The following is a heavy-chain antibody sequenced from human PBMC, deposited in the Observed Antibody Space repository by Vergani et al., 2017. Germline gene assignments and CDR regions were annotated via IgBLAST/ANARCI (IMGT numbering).Heavy chain of an antibody. D-gene: IGHD6-19*01. J-gene: IGHJ4*02. V-gene: IGHV4-59*01. CDR3: ARAGYSSGWPSDY. CDR2: IYYSGST. CDR1: GGSISSYY. Sequence: QVQLQQWGAGLLKPSETLSLTCTVSGGSISSYYWSWIRQPPGKGLEWIGYIYYSGSTNYNPSLKSRVTISVDTSKNQFSLKLSSVTAADTAVYYCARAGYSSGWPSDYWGQGTLVTVSS.